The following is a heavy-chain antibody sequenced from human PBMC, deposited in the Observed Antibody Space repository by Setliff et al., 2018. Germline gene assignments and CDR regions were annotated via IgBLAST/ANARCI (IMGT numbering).Heavy chain of an antibody. CDR3: VRDLGQWALDF. CDR2: IRVYDGYT. Sequence: ASVKVSCKTSGYIFTTYGISWVRQDPGQGLEWMGWIRVYDGYTDYAQKFQGRVTMTKDTSTSTAYMELRSLRPDDTAVYYCVRDLGQWALDFWGQGTLVTVSS. J-gene: IGHJ4*02. CDR1: GYIFTTYG. V-gene: IGHV1-18*01. D-gene: IGHD1-26*01.